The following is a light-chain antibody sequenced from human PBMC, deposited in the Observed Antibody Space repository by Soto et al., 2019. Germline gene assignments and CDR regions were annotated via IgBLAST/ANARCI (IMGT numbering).Light chain of an antibody. Sequence: EIVMTQSPGTLSLSPGETATLSCRASQTIGRNYLAWYQQKPGQAPRLLIYYISTRAADIPARFSGSGSGTDFTLTISSLQSDDSGVYYCQQHSQGPITFGQGTRLEIK. CDR3: QQHSQGPIT. J-gene: IGKJ5*01. CDR2: YIS. V-gene: IGKV3-15*01. CDR1: QTIGRN.